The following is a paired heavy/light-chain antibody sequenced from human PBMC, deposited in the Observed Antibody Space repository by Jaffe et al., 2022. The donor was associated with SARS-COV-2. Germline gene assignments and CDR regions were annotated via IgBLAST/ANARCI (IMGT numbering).Light chain of an antibody. Sequence: DIVMTQSPLSLPVTPGEPASISCRSSQSLLHSNGYNYLDWYLQKPGQSPQLLIYLGSNRASGVPDRFSGSGSGTDFTLKISRVEAEDVGVYYCMQPLQFTFGPGTKVDIK. J-gene: IGKJ3*01. CDR2: LGS. CDR3: MQPLQFT. CDR1: QSLLHSNGYNY. V-gene: IGKV2-28*01.
Heavy chain of an antibody. CDR1: GYSFTSYW. Sequence: EVQLVQSGAEMKKPGESLKISCKGSGYSFTSYWIVWVRQMPGKGLEWMGIINPGDSDTRYSPSFQGQVTISAEKSITTAHLQWSSLKASDTAMYYCARPRGGASSWYAFDIWGQGTMVTVSS. CDR3: ARPRGGASSWYAFDI. V-gene: IGHV5-51*01. CDR2: INPGDSDT. D-gene: IGHD6-13*01. J-gene: IGHJ3*02.